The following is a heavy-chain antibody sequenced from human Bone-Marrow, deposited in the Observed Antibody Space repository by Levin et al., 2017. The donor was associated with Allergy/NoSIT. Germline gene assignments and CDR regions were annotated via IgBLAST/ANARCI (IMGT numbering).Heavy chain of an antibody. CDR1: GFTFSNYA. Sequence: QTGGSLRLSCAASGFTFSNYAMTWVRQAPGKGLEWVSGISSGGATYYADSVKGRFTISRDNSKNTLYLQMNSLRAEDTALYYCAKDLSTVTMLNYFDYWGQGTLVTVSS. V-gene: IGHV3-23*01. CDR3: AKDLSTVTMLNYFDY. CDR2: ISSGGAT. J-gene: IGHJ4*02. D-gene: IGHD4-17*01.